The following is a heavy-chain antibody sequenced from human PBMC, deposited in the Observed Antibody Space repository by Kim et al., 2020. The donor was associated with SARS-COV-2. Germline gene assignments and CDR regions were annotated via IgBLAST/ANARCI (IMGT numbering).Heavy chain of an antibody. J-gene: IGHJ4*02. CDR3: ANTGDSNYVSGD. CDR2: MNPNSGNT. V-gene: IGHV1-8*01. Sequence: ASVKVSCKASGYTFTSYDINWVRQATGQGLEWMGWMNPNSGNTGYAQKFQGRVTMTRNTSISTAYMELSSLRSEDTAVYYCANTGDSNYVSGDWGQGTLVTVSS. CDR1: GYTFTSYD. D-gene: IGHD4-4*01.